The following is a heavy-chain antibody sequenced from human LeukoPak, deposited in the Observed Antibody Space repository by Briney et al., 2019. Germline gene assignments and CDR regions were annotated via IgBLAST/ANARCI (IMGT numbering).Heavy chain of an antibody. CDR2: IRSQTAGGTT. Sequence: GGSLRLSCAVSGLTLSNVWMNWVRQAPGKGLEWVSRIRSQTAGGTTDFAAPVKGRFSISRDDSKNSLYLQMNSLTSEDTAVYYCAHGSAQYYEYWGQGTLVTVSP. D-gene: IGHD2-15*01. V-gene: IGHV3-15*07. J-gene: IGHJ1*01. CDR1: GLTLSNVW. CDR3: AHGSAQYYEY.